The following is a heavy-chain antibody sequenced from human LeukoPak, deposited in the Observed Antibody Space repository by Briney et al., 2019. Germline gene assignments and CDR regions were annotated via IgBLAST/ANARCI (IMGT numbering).Heavy chain of an antibody. V-gene: IGHV1-46*01. CDR3: ARAPGVVTAPYYYYYYMDV. D-gene: IGHD2-21*02. CDR2: INPSGGST. CDR1: GYTFTSYY. Sequence: ASVKVSCKASGYTFTSYYMHWVRQAPGQRLEWMGIINPSGGSTSYAQKFQGRVTMTRDTSTSTVYLELSSLRSEDTAVYYCARAPGVVTAPYYYYYYMDVWGKGTTVTVSS. J-gene: IGHJ6*03.